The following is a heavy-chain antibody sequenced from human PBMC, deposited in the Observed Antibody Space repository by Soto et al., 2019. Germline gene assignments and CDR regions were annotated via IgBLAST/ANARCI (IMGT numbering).Heavy chain of an antibody. D-gene: IGHD3-10*01. V-gene: IGHV4-31*03. CDR2: IYYSGST. CDR3: ARDRGRYGSGPYYSGMDV. CDR1: GGSISSGGYY. J-gene: IGHJ6*02. Sequence: QVQLQESGPGLVKPSQTLSLTCTVSGGSISSGGYYWSWIRQHPGKGLEWIGYIYYSGSTYYNPSLKSRVTISVDTSKNQFSLKLSSVTAADTAVYYCARDRGRYGSGPYYSGMDVWGQGTTVTVSS.